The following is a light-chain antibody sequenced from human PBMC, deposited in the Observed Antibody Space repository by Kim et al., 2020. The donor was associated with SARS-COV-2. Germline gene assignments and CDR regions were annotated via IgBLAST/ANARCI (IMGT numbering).Light chain of an antibody. Sequence: LTCNFPSDINVGSHNVYWSQQKPGSPPRYLLYYFSDSDKGQGSGVPSRFSGSKDASANTGILLISGLQSEDEADYYCMIWPRNAVLFGGGTKVTVL. CDR2: YFSDSDK. V-gene: IGLV5-37*01. J-gene: IGLJ2*01. CDR3: MIWPRNAVL. CDR1: SDINVGSHN.